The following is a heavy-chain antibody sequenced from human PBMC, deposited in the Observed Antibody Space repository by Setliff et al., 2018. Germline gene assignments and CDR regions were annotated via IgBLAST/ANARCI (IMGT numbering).Heavy chain of an antibody. D-gene: IGHD2-15*01. CDR3: TRDPTGSNFYIFQFYIDV. V-gene: IGHV1-2*02. CDR1: GYPFTGYY. CDR2: INPNTGAA. Sequence: VSCKSFGYPFTGYYYNHWVRQAPGQGPEWMGWINPNTGAAKYAQQFQGRVTMTRDMSLRTVYLDLSGLTSDDTAVYYCTRDPTGSNFYIFQFYIDVWGKGTTVT. J-gene: IGHJ6*03.